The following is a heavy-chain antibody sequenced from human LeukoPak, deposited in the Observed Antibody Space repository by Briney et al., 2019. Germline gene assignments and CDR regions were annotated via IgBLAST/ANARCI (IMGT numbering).Heavy chain of an antibody. Sequence: ASVKVSCKASGYTFTSYYMHWVRQAPGQGLGWMGIINPNGGSTSYAQKFQGRVTMTRDTSTSTVYMELSSLRSEDTAVYYCARMRCEALVTSCYSVFDYWGQGTLVTVSS. D-gene: IGHD2-2*01. V-gene: IGHV1-46*01. CDR1: GYTFTSYY. J-gene: IGHJ4*02. CDR2: INPNGGST. CDR3: ARMRCEALVTSCYSVFDY.